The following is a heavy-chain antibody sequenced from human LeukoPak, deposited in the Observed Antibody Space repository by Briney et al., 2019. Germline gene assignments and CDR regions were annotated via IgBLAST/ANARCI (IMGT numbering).Heavy chain of an antibody. J-gene: IGHJ4*02. CDR3: SRGYDNEKSAY. D-gene: IGHD3-22*01. CDR2: IHPSGIT. Sequence: SETLSLTCAVYGGSFSGSYWSWIRQPPGKGLEWIGEIHPSGITNYNPSLKSRVSISIDTSKNQFSLSLTSVTAADTAVYYCSRGYDNEKSAYWGQGTLVTASS. V-gene: IGHV4-34*01. CDR1: GGSFSGSY.